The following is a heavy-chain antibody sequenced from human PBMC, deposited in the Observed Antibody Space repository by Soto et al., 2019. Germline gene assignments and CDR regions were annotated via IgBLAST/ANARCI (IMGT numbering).Heavy chain of an antibody. CDR1: GYTFVTYY. V-gene: IGHV1-18*01. D-gene: IGHD4-4*01. CDR2: ISPHNGKT. Sequence: GASVKVSCKTSGYTFVTYYISWLRQAPGQGIEWMGWISPHNGKTNYIQSLQGRVTMTADTSTGTAYMELRSLQSNDTAVYFCARDSSNYFDYWGQGTLVTVPS. J-gene: IGHJ4*02. CDR3: ARDSSNYFDY.